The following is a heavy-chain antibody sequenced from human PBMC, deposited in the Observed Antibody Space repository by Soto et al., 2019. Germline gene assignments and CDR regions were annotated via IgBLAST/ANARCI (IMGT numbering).Heavy chain of an antibody. V-gene: IGHV3-21*01. CDR1: GFTFSSYS. CDR2: ISSSSTYI. D-gene: IGHD3-10*01. Sequence: EVQLVESGGGLVKPGGSLRLSCAASGFTFSSYSMNWVRQAPGKGLEWVSSISSSSTYIYYADSVKGRFTISRANAKTSLYLQVNSLRAEDTAVYYCARGPPDGSGTYPSWFDPWGQGTLVTVSS. J-gene: IGHJ5*02. CDR3: ARGPPDGSGTYPSWFDP.